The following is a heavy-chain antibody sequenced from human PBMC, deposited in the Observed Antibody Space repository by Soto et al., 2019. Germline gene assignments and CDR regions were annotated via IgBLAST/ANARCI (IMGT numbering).Heavy chain of an antibody. D-gene: IGHD1-26*01. V-gene: IGHV3-23*01. J-gene: IGHJ6*02. CDR1: GFTFSSYA. Sequence: GGSLRLSCAASGFTFSSYAMSWVRQAPGKGLEWVSAMSGSGGSTYYADSAEGRFTISRDNSKNTLYLQMNSLRAEDTAVYYCAKNRGSYPEYYYYGMDVWGQGTTVTVSS. CDR2: MSGSGGST. CDR3: AKNRGSYPEYYYYGMDV.